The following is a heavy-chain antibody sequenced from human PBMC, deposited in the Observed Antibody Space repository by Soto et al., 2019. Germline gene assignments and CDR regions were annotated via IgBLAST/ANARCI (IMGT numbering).Heavy chain of an antibody. Sequence: QVQLVQSGAEVKKPGSSVKVSCKASGGTFSSYAISWVRQAPGQGLEWMGGIIPIFGTAHYSQKFQGRATITADESTITAYVEVRSLRSEDTAVYYCAVAVEKREDDDFDIWCQGAMVTVSS. CDR1: GGTFSSYA. V-gene: IGHV1-69*12. D-gene: IGHD1-1*01. CDR2: IIPIFGTA. J-gene: IGHJ3*02. CDR3: AVAVEKREDDDFDI.